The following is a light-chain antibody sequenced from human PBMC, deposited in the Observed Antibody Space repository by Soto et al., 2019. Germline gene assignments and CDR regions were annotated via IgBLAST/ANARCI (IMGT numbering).Light chain of an antibody. V-gene: IGLV2-8*01. CDR1: SNDVGRYGY. Sequence: QAVLTQPPSASGSPGQSGTIPCTGTSNDVGRYGYVSWYQQHPGKAPKLILYEVSKRPSGVPDRFSGSRSGNTASLTVSGLQADDEADYFCSSYIDRDSVVFGGGTKVTVL. CDR2: EVS. J-gene: IGLJ2*01. CDR3: SSYIDRDSVV.